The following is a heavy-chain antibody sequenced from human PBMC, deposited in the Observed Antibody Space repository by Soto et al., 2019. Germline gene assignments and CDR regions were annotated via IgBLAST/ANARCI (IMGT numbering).Heavy chain of an antibody. CDR3: ARIIPSGGINWFDP. Sequence: SETLSLTCTVSGGSISSGGCYWSWIRQHPGKGLEWIGYIYYSGSTYYNPSLKSRVTISVDTSKNQFSLKLSSVTAADTAVYYCARIIPSGGINWFDPWGQGTLVTVSS. D-gene: IGHD2-15*01. CDR2: IYYSGST. J-gene: IGHJ5*02. V-gene: IGHV4-31*03. CDR1: GGSISSGGCY.